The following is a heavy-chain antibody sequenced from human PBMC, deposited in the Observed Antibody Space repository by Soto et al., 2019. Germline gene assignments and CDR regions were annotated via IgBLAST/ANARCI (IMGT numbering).Heavy chain of an antibody. V-gene: IGHV3-7*01. J-gene: IGHJ3*02. D-gene: IGHD5-18*01. CDR1: GFTFSRYW. Sequence: GGSLRLSCAASGFTFSRYWMNWVRQAPGKGLEWVANIKQDGTEKNYVDSVKGRFTISRDNARNSLYLQMDSLRAEDTAVYFCARGDTPMITGMDSFDIRGQGTMVTVSS. CDR2: IKQDGTEK. CDR3: ARGDTPMITGMDSFDI.